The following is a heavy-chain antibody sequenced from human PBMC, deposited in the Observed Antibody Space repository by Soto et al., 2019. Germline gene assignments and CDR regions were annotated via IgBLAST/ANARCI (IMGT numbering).Heavy chain of an antibody. V-gene: IGHV3-30*18. J-gene: IGHJ4*02. CDR3: EKDGAPRYCTRSSCHPAGAY. D-gene: IGHD2-15*01. CDR1: GFTFSNYG. CDR2: ISYDGSNE. Sequence: QVQLVESGGGVVQPGRSLRLSCAGSGFTFSNYGLHWVRQAPGKGPEWVAAISYDGSNEYYADSAKGRFTISRDKSKNMLYLQMDSLRPEDTAVYYCEKDGAPRYCTRSSCHPAGAYWGQGTLVTVSS.